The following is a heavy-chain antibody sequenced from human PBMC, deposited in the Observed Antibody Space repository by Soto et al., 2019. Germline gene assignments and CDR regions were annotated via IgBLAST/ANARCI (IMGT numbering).Heavy chain of an antibody. Sequence: QVQLQESGPGLVKPSQTLSLTCTVSGGSISSGGYYWSWICQHPGKGLAWIGYIDDSGSNHYNSSLRGRITMAVDTAENQRSLKRSFVTAAGTAVYYCAIDWSDGCPHYGMDVWGQGTTVTVSS. CDR1: GGSISSGGYY. CDR3: AIDWSDGCPHYGMDV. J-gene: IGHJ6*02. CDR2: IDDSGSN. D-gene: IGHD5-18*01. V-gene: IGHV4-31*03.